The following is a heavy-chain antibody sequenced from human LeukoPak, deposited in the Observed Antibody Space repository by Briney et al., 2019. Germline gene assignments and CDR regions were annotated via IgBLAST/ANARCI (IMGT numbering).Heavy chain of an antibody. D-gene: IGHD3-3*01. V-gene: IGHV4-61*02. CDR1: GGSISSGSYY. J-gene: IGHJ4*02. CDR2: IYTSGTT. Sequence: SETLSLTCTVSGGSISSGSYYWSWIRQPAGKELEWIGRIYTSGTTYYNPSLQSRVTISADTSKNLFSLSLSSVSAADTAVYYCARGARYDSTLDYWGQGTLVTVSS. CDR3: ARGARYDSTLDY.